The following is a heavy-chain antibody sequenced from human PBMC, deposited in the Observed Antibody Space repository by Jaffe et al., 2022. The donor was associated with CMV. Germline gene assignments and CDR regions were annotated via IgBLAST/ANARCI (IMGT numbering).Heavy chain of an antibody. J-gene: IGHJ3*02. CDR2: IYYSGST. CDR1: GGSISSSSYY. Sequence: QLQLQESGPGLVKPSETLSLTCTVSGGSISSSSYYWGWIRQPPGKGLEWIGSIYYSGSTYYNPSLKSRVTISVDTSKNQFSLKLSSVTAADTAVYYCARQILGGDSSGYYYVDAFDIWGQGTMVTVSS. CDR3: ARQILGGDSSGYYYVDAFDI. D-gene: IGHD3-22*01. V-gene: IGHV4-39*01.